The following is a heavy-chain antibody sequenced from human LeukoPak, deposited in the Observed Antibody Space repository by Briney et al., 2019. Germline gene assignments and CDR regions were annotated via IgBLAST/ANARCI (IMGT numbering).Heavy chain of an antibody. D-gene: IGHD3-10*01. Sequence: SETLSLTCTVSGGSVSSGSYYWSWMRQPPGKGREWIGYIYYSGSTNYNPSLKSRVTISVDTSKNQFSLKVTSVTAADTAVYYCARRGGSGRSFDYWGQGTLVTVSS. J-gene: IGHJ4*02. CDR3: ARRGGSGRSFDY. CDR1: GGSVSSGSYY. CDR2: IYYSGST. V-gene: IGHV4-61*01.